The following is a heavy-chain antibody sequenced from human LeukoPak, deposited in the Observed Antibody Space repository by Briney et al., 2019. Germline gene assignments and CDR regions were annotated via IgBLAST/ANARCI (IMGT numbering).Heavy chain of an antibody. CDR2: ISGSGGST. D-gene: IGHD2-15*01. V-gene: IGHV3-23*01. Sequence: TGGSLRLSCAASGFTFSSYAMSWVRQAPGKGLEWVSAISGSGGSTYYADSVKGRFTISRDNSKNTLYLQMNSLRAEDTAVYYCAKSVVAATAIFDYWGQGTLVTVSS. J-gene: IGHJ4*02. CDR3: AKSVVAATAIFDY. CDR1: GFTFSSYA.